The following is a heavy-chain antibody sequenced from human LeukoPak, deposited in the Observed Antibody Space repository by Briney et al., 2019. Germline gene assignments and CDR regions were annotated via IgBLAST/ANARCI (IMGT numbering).Heavy chain of an antibody. CDR2: IYYSGST. CDR3: ARRLYCSSTSCSTIYYMDV. J-gene: IGHJ6*03. V-gene: IGHV4-39*01. Sequence: ASETLSLTCTVPGGSISSSSYYWGWIRQPPGKRLEWIGSIYYSGSTYYNPSLKSRVTISVDTSKNQFSLKLSSVTAADTAVYYCARRLYCSSTSCSTIYYMDVWGKGTTVTVSS. CDR1: GGSISSSSYY. D-gene: IGHD2-2*01.